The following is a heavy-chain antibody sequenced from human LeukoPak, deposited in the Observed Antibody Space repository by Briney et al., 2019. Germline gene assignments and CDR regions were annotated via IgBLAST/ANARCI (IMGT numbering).Heavy chain of an antibody. J-gene: IGHJ3*02. CDR3: ARDTPLSSGSYLRAFDI. CDR1: GGSISSGGYY. D-gene: IGHD1-26*01. V-gene: IGHV4-31*03. Sequence: SQTLSLTCTVSGGSISSGGYYWSWIRQHPGKGLEWIGYIYYSGSTYYNPSLKSRVTISVDTSKNQFSLKLSSVIAADTAVYYCARDTPLSSGSYLRAFDIWGQGTMVTVSS. CDR2: IYYSGST.